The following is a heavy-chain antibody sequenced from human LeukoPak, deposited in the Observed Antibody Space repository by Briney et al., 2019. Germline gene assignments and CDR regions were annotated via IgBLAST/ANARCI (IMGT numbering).Heavy chain of an antibody. J-gene: IGHJ4*02. CDR3: VRHGHDTGNYEAHFDY. Sequence: SETLSLTCTVSGGSISSYYWSWIRQPPGKGLEWIGYIYYSGSTNYNPSLKSRVTISIDTSKSQFSLELSSVTAADTAVYYCVRHGHDTGNYEAHFDYCGQGALVTVSS. D-gene: IGHD3-9*01. CDR1: GGSISSYY. V-gene: IGHV4-59*08. CDR2: IYYSGST.